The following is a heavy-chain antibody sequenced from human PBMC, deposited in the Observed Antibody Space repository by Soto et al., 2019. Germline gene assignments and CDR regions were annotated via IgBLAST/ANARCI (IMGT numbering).Heavy chain of an antibody. CDR3: AGEGRDYYDRVPN. D-gene: IGHD3-22*01. CDR2: IYYSGST. CDR1: GGSISSSSYY. Sequence: QLQLQESGPGLVKPSETLSLTCTVSGGSISSSSYYWGWIRQPPGKGLEWIGSIYYSGSTYYNPSLKSRVTISVDTSKNQFSLKLSSVTAADTAVYYCAGEGRDYYDRVPNWGQGTLVTVSS. V-gene: IGHV4-39*01. J-gene: IGHJ4*02.